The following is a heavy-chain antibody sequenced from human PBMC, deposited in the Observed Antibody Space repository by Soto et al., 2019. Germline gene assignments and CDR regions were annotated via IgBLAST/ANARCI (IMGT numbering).Heavy chain of an antibody. CDR2: IFYSGSI. D-gene: IGHD4-17*01. CDR3: ASGLDYGGNIDY. J-gene: IGHJ4*02. CDR1: GGSISSGGFY. Sequence: SETLSLTCTVSGGSISSGGFYWSWIRQHPGKGLEWIGYIFYSGSIYYNPSLKSRVTISVDTSKNQFSLKLSSVTAADTAVYYCASGLDYGGNIDYWGQGTLVTVSS. V-gene: IGHV4-31*03.